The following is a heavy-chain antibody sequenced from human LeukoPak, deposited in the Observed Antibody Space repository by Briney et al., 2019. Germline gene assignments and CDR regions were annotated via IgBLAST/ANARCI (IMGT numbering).Heavy chain of an antibody. D-gene: IGHD6-6*01. J-gene: IGHJ4*02. CDR1: GYTFTSYD. CDR3: ARAGLTYSSIAARTFDY. CDR2: MNPNSGNT. V-gene: IGHV1-8*01. Sequence: ASVKVSCKASGYTFTSYDINWVRQATGQGLEWMGWMNPNSGNTGYAQKFQGRVTMTRNTSISTAYMELSSLRSDDTAVYYCARAGLTYSSIAARTFDYWGQGTLVTVSS.